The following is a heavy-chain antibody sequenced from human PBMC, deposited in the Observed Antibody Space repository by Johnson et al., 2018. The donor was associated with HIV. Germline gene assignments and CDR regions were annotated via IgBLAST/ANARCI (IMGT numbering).Heavy chain of an antibody. D-gene: IGHD4-23*01. Sequence: QVQLVESGGGVVQPGGSLRLSCAASGFTFSSYGMHWVRQAPGKGLEWVAFIRYDESNKYYADSLKGRFTISRDNSKNSLYLQMNSLRAGDTAVYYCARGPSGVTLHAFDLWGQGTLFTVSS. CDR3: ARGPSGVTLHAFDL. CDR1: GFTFSSYG. CDR2: IRYDESNK. V-gene: IGHV3-30*02. J-gene: IGHJ3*01.